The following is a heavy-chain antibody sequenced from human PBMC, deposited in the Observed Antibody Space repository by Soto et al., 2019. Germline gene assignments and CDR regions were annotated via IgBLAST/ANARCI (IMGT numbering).Heavy chain of an antibody. Sequence: ASVKVSCKASGYTLTTYAIQWVRQAPGQRLEWMGWINTDNGNTKSSQKFQGRVTITRDTSASTAYMELSSLRSEDTAVYYCAREVHGSASYYIYYAMDVWGQGTTVTVSS. J-gene: IGHJ6*02. V-gene: IGHV1-3*04. D-gene: IGHD3-10*01. CDR2: INTDNGNT. CDR3: AREVHGSASYYIYYAMDV. CDR1: GYTLTTYA.